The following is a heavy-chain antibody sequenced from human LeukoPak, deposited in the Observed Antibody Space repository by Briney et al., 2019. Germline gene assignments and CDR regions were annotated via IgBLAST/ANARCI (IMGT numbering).Heavy chain of an antibody. V-gene: IGHV4-39*01. J-gene: IGHJ4*02. Sequence: PGGSLRLSCTASGFTFSSYWMSWVRQPPGKGLEWIGSIYYSGSTYYNPSLKSRVTISVDTSKNQFSLKLSSVTAADTAVYYCARRRFMTTVTGGFDYWGQGTLVTVSS. CDR3: ARRRFMTTVTGGFDY. CDR2: IYYSGST. CDR1: GFTFSSYW. D-gene: IGHD4-17*01.